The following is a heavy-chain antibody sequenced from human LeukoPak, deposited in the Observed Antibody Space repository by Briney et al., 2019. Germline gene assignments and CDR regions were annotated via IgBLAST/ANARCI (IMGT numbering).Heavy chain of an antibody. CDR3: ARQPKGSYYKYYFDY. Sequence: QASETLSLTCTVSGGSISSSSYYWGWIRQPPGKGLEWIGSIYYSGSTYYNPSLKSRVTISVDTSKNQFSLKLSSVTAAGTAVYYCARQPKGSYYKYYFDYWGQGTLVTVSS. CDR1: GGSISSSSYY. J-gene: IGHJ4*02. V-gene: IGHV4-39*01. CDR2: IYYSGST. D-gene: IGHD1-26*01.